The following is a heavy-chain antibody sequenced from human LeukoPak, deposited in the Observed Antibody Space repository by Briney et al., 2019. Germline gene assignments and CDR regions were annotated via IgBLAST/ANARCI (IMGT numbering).Heavy chain of an antibody. J-gene: IGHJ4*02. CDR2: INHDGSSA. CDR3: ARDKIVGATYFDY. D-gene: IGHD1-26*01. V-gene: IGHV3-74*01. CDR1: GFTFTTFW. Sequence: GGSLRLSCATSGFTFTTFWMHWVRQAPGKGLVWVARINHDGSSANYVDSVKGRFTISRDNAKNSLYLQMNSLRAEDTAVYYCARDKIVGATYFDYWGQGTLVTVSS.